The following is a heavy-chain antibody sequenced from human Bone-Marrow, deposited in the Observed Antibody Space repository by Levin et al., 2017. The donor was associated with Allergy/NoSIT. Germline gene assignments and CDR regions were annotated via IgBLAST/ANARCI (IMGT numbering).Heavy chain of an antibody. Sequence: GESLKISCVASGFTFSDVWMTWVRQAPGKGPEWVANIKPDGSEGYYVDSVKGRFNISRDNAKNSLYLQMNSLRAEDTAMFFCARGSIKGAGTPDYWGQGTLVSVSS. CDR3: ARGSIKGAGTPDY. CDR1: GFTFSDVW. V-gene: IGHV3-7*01. J-gene: IGHJ4*02. CDR2: IKPDGSEG. D-gene: IGHD1-14*01.